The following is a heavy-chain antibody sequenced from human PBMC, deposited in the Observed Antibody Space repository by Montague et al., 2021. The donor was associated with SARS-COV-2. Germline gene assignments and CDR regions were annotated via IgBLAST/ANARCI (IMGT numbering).Heavy chain of an antibody. CDR2: IKQDGSEK. CDR1: GFTFSYYW. Sequence: SLRLSCAASGFTFSYYWMRWVRQAPVKGLEWVANIKQDGSEKYYXDSVKGRFTIYRDNAKNSLYLQMNSLRAEDTAVYYCARDYFSSSWYGRPDYYYYGRDVWGQGTTVTVSS. V-gene: IGHV3-7*01. D-gene: IGHD6-13*01. J-gene: IGHJ6*02. CDR3: ARDYFSSSWYGRPDYYYYGRDV.